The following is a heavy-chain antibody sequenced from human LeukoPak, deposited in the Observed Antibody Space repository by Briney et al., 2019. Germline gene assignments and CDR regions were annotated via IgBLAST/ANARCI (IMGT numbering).Heavy chain of an antibody. CDR3: ARGVARSSKFHFSYYFDY. V-gene: IGHV4-39*07. CDR2: IYQSGST. CDR1: GGSISSSSYY. Sequence: SETLSLTCTVSGGSISSSSYYWGWIRQPPGKVLEWIGSIYQSGSTYYNPSLKSRVTISVVTSKNQFSLKLSSVTAADTAVYYCARGVARSSKFHFSYYFDYWGQGTLVTVSS. D-gene: IGHD6-6*01. J-gene: IGHJ4*02.